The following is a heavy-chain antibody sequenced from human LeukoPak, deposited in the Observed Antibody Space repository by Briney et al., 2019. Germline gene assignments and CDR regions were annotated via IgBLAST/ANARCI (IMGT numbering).Heavy chain of an antibody. V-gene: IGHV3-21*01. D-gene: IGHD3-10*01. CDR2: ISSSSSYI. CDR3: ARDRYYGSESSYGFPPHFDY. Sequence: GGSLRLFCAASGFTFSSYSMNWVRQAPGKGLEWVSSISSSSSYIYYADSVKGRFTISRDNAKNSLYLQMNSLRAEDTAVYYCARDRYYGSESSYGFPPHFDYWGQGTLVTVSS. CDR1: GFTFSSYS. J-gene: IGHJ4*02.